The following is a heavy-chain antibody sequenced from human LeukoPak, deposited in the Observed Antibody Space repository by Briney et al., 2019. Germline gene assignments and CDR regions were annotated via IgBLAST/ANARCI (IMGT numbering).Heavy chain of an antibody. D-gene: IGHD2-2*01. CDR3: AKDTYQDGGPDY. Sequence: GGPLRLSCAASGFTFSSYGMSWVRQAPGKGLEWVSAISGSGGSTYYADSVKGRFTISRDNSKNTLYLQMNSLRAEDTAVYYCAKDTYQDGGPDYWGQGTLVTVSS. J-gene: IGHJ4*02. V-gene: IGHV3-23*01. CDR1: GFTFSSYG. CDR2: ISGSGGST.